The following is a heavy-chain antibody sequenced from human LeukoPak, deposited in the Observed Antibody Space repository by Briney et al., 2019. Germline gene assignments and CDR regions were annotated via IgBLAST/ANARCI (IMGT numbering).Heavy chain of an antibody. J-gene: IGHJ4*02. Sequence: GASVKVSCTASGYTFTGYYMHWVRQAPGQGLEWMGWINPNSGGTNYAQKFQGRVTMTRDTSISTAYMELSRLRSDDTAVYYCARRRVGQWLVIYDYWGQGTLVTVSS. V-gene: IGHV1-2*02. CDR2: INPNSGGT. CDR3: ARRRVGQWLVIYDY. D-gene: IGHD6-19*01. CDR1: GYTFTGYY.